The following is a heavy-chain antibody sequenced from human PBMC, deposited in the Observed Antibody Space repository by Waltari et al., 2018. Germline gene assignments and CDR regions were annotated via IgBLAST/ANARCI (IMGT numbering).Heavy chain of an antibody. D-gene: IGHD6-13*01. V-gene: IGHV1-69*01. Sequence: QVQLVQSGAEVKKPGSSVKVSCKASGGTFSSYAISWVRQAPGQGIEWMGGIIPIFGTANYAQKFQGRVTITADESTSTAYMELSSLRSEDTAVYYCARDGVAAAGTPTDYYYGMDVWGQGTTVTVSS. J-gene: IGHJ6*02. CDR1: GGTFSSYA. CDR2: IIPIFGTA. CDR3: ARDGVAAAGTPTDYYYGMDV.